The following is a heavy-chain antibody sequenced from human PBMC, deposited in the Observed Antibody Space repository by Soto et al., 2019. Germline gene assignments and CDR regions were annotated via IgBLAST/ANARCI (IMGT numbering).Heavy chain of an antibody. CDR3: ARLVAVAGTGRFDY. CDR1: CGSLSSYF. Sequence: SETLSLPRPVFCGSLSSYFLSLVRAPPGRGLEWIGYIYYSGSTNYNPSLKSRVTISVDTSKNQFSLKLSSVTAADTAVYYCARLVAVAGTGRFDYWGQGTLVTVSS. CDR2: IYYSGST. J-gene: IGHJ4*02. V-gene: IGHV4-59*08. D-gene: IGHD6-19*01.